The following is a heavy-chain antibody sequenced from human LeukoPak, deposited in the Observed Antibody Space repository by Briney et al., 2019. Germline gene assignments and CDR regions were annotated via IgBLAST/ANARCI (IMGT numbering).Heavy chain of an antibody. CDR2: ISSSGSTI. J-gene: IGHJ6*04. CDR3: AELGITMIGGV. V-gene: IGHV3-48*03. CDR1: GFTFSSYE. D-gene: IGHD3-10*02. Sequence: GGSLRLSCAASGFTFSSYEMNWVRQAPGKGLEWVSYISSSGSTIYYADSVKGRFTISRDNAKNSLYLLMNSLRAEDTAVYYCAELGITMIGGVWGKGTTVTISS.